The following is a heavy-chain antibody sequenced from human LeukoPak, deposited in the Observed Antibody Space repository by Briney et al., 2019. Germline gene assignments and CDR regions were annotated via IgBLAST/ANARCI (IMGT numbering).Heavy chain of an antibody. CDR2: LSSSGSRT. CDR1: GFTFSSYA. V-gene: IGHV3-23*01. CDR3: AKNKGQLVPNYCMNV. Sequence: GGSLRLSCAASGFTFSSYAMSWVRQAPGKGLELVSTLSSSGSRTYYAESVKGRFTISRDTSMNTVFLQMNSLRGDDTAIYYCAKNKGQLVPNYCMNVWGKGTTVTVS. D-gene: IGHD2/OR15-2a*01. J-gene: IGHJ6*03.